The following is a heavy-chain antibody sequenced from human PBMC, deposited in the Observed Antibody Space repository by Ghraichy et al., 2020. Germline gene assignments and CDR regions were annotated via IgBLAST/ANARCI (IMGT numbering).Heavy chain of an antibody. J-gene: IGHJ6*02. CDR1: GFTFSSYG. Sequence: GGSLRLSCAASGFTFSSYGMHWVRQAPGKGLEWVAVISYDGSNKYYADSVKGRFTISRDNSKNTLYLQMNSLRAEDTAVYYCAKEETWVVVANHYGMDVWGQGTTVTV. D-gene: IGHD2-15*01. CDR2: ISYDGSNK. V-gene: IGHV3-30*18. CDR3: AKEETWVVVANHYGMDV.